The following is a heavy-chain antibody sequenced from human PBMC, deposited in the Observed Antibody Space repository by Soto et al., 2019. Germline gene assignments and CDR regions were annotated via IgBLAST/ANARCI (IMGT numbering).Heavy chain of an antibody. CDR3: AIVAVAGVDY. CDR2: ISYDGSNK. CDR1: GFTFSTYG. J-gene: IGHJ4*02. Sequence: QVQLVESGGGVVQPGRSLRLSCAASGFTFSTYGMHWVRQAPGKGLEWVAVISYDGSNKYYGDSVKGRFTISRDNSKNTLYLQMNSRRAEATAVYYCAIVAVAGVDYWGQGTLVTVSS. D-gene: IGHD6-19*01. V-gene: IGHV3-30*03.